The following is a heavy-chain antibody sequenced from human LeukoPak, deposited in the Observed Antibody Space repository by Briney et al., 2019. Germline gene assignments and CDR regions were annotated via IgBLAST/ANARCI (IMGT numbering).Heavy chain of an antibody. CDR1: GGSFGGYY. J-gene: IGHJ4*02. CDR2: INHSGST. D-gene: IGHD3-10*01. V-gene: IGHV4-34*01. Sequence: SETLSLTCAVYGGSFGGYYWSWIRQPPGKGLEWIGEINHSGSTNYNPSLKSRVTISVDTSKNQFSLKLSSVTAADTAVYYCARLSGWFGERDDYWGQGTLVTVSS. CDR3: ARLSGWFGERDDY.